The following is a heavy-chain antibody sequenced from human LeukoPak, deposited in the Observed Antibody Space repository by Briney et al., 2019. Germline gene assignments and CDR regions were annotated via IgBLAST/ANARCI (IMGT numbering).Heavy chain of an antibody. Sequence: PGGSLRLSCAASGFTFSSYSMTWVRQAPGKGLEWVSSITTSSNYTDYADSVKGRFTISRDNAKNSLYLQMNSLRAEDTAVYYCARDLNFWSSYSTRGFDYWGQGTLVTVSS. J-gene: IGHJ4*01. CDR3: ARDLNFWSSYSTRGFDY. V-gene: IGHV3-21*01. D-gene: IGHD3-3*01. CDR1: GFTFSSYS. CDR2: ITTSSNYT.